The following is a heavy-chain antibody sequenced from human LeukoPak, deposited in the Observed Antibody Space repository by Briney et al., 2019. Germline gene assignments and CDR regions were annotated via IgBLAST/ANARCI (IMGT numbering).Heavy chain of an antibody. CDR3: ARTIYSSGCCYDY. V-gene: IGHV3-23*01. D-gene: IGHD3-22*01. J-gene: IGHJ4*02. CDR2: ISGSGGTT. Sequence: PGGSLRLSCAASGFTFSDYVMSWVRQAPGKGLERVSGISGSGGTTYYADSVKGRFTISRDNSKNTLYLQMNSLRAEDTAVYYCARTIYSSGCCYDYWGQGTLVTVSS. CDR1: GFTFSDYV.